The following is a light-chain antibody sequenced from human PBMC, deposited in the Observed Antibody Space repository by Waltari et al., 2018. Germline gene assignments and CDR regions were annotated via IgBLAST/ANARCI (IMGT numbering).Light chain of an antibody. CDR1: QSVSSN. CDR2: GAS. J-gene: IGKJ1*01. Sequence: EIVMPQSPATLSVSPGDRATLSCRASQSVSSNLAWYQQKPGQAPRLLIYGASTRATGIPARFSGSGSGTEFTLTISSMQSEDFAVYYCQQYNNWPKTFGQGTKVEIK. CDR3: QQYNNWPKT. V-gene: IGKV3-15*01.